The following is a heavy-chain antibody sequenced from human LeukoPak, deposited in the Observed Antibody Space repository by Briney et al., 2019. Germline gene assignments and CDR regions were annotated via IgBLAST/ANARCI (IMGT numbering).Heavy chain of an antibody. CDR1: GYTFTSYY. V-gene: IGHV1-46*01. CDR2: ISPSGGST. Sequence: GASVKVSCKASGYTFTSYYMHWVRQAPGQGLEWMGIISPSGGSTSYAQKFQGRVTMTRDTSTSTVYMELSSLRSEDTAVYYCARAPYYDILTGYYTSFDYWGQGTLVTVSS. J-gene: IGHJ4*02. CDR3: ARAPYYDILTGYYTSFDY. D-gene: IGHD3-9*01.